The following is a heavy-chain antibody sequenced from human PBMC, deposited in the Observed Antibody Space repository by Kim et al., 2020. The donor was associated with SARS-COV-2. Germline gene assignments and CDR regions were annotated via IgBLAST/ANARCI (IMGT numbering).Heavy chain of an antibody. Sequence: SGGNTYYADSVKGRFTISRDNSKNTLYLQMNSLRAEDTAVYYCAKRGGAYWGQGTLVTVSS. CDR2: SGGNT. CDR3: AKRGGAY. V-gene: IGHV3-23*01. D-gene: IGHD3-16*01. J-gene: IGHJ4*02.